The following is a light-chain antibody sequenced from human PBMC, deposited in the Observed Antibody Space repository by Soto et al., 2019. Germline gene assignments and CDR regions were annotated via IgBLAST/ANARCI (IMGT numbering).Light chain of an antibody. V-gene: IGKV3-15*01. CDR2: GAS. Sequence: EIVMTQSPATLSVSPGDRATLYCRACQNVSSNLAWYQQKFGQAPTLLIYGASTRATGIPARFSGSGSGTEFSLTISSLQSEDFAVYYCQQYDNWPPLTFGGGTKVEIK. CDR1: QNVSSN. J-gene: IGKJ4*01. CDR3: QQYDNWPPLT.